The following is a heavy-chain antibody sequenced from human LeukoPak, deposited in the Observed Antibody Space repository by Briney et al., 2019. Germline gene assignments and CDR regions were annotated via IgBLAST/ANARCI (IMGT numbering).Heavy chain of an antibody. CDR2: ISGSSLYI. Sequence: GGSLRLSCAASGFTFSPYSMNWVRQAPGKGLEWVSSISGSSLYIYYADSVKGRFTISRDNAKNSLYLQMNSLRAADTAVYYCARDPPYYDHSGYYYDYWGQGTMVTVSS. CDR3: ARDPPYYDHSGYYYDY. D-gene: IGHD3-22*01. J-gene: IGHJ4*02. CDR1: GFTFSPYS. V-gene: IGHV3-21*01.